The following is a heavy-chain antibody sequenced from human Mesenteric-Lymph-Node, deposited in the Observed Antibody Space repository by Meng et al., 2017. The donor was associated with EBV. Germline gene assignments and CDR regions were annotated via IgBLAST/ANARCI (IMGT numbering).Heavy chain of an antibody. J-gene: IGHJ4*02. V-gene: IGHV7-4-1*02. CDR3: ARDGPGVRTHFDY. CDR1: VYPFTSST. D-gene: IGHD3-10*01. CDR2: IDTKTGNP. Sequence: QVQLVQSGSELKKHGXSVKVSCKASVYPFTSSTMNWVQQAPGHGLEGMGWIDTKTGNPTYAQGFTGRFVFSLDTSVSTAYLQISSLEAEDTAVYYCARDGPGVRTHFDYWGQGTLVTVSS.